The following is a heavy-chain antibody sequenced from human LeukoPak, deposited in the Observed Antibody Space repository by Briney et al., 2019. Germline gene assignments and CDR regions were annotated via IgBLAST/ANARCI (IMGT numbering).Heavy chain of an antibody. D-gene: IGHD6-19*01. Sequence: TSGTLSLTCTVSGGSISSYYWSWIRQPPGKGLEWIGYIYYSGSTNYNPSLKSRVTISVDTSKNQFSLKLSSVTAADTAVYYCARGRLSFDYWGQGTLVTVSS. CDR3: ARGRLSFDY. V-gene: IGHV4-59*01. CDR2: IYYSGST. CDR1: GGSISSYY. J-gene: IGHJ4*02.